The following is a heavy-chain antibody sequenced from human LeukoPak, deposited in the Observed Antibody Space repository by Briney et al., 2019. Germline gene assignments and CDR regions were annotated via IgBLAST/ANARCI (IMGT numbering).Heavy chain of an antibody. D-gene: IGHD1-1*01. CDR1: GYSFTSHG. V-gene: IGHV5-51*01. J-gene: IGHJ4*02. CDR3: AKRINWNVDY. Sequence: GEPLKISCKGSGYSFTSHGMGWVRQMPGKGLEWMGIIYPGDSDTRYSPSFQGQVTISADKSISTAYLQWNSLKASDTAMYYCAKRINWNVDYWGQGTLVTVSS. CDR2: IYPGDSDT.